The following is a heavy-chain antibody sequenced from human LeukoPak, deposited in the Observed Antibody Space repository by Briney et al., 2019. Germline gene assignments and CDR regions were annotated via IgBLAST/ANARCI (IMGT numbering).Heavy chain of an antibody. CDR1: GGSISSYY. Sequence: SETLSLTCTVSGGSISSYYWSWIRQPAGKGLEWIGRIYTSGSTNYNPSLKSRVTMSVDTSKNQFSLKLSSVTAADTAVYYCAKDLAVDYYYYMDVWGKGTTVTISS. CDR3: AKDLAVDYYYYMDV. V-gene: IGHV4-4*07. D-gene: IGHD2-15*01. J-gene: IGHJ6*03. CDR2: IYTSGST.